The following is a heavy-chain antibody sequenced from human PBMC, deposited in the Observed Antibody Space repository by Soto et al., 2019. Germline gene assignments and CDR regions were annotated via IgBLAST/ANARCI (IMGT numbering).Heavy chain of an antibody. D-gene: IGHD5-18*01. Sequence: QVQLQESGPGLVKPSQTLSPTCTVSGGSISSGGYYWSWIRQHPGKGLEGIGYIYYSGSTYYNPSLQSRVTISVDTSKNQFSLKLSSVTAADTAVYYCARDYRGYSYGLIGWFDPWGQGTLVTVSS. CDR1: GGSISSGGYY. CDR3: ARDYRGYSYGLIGWFDP. V-gene: IGHV4-31*03. J-gene: IGHJ5*02. CDR2: IYYSGST.